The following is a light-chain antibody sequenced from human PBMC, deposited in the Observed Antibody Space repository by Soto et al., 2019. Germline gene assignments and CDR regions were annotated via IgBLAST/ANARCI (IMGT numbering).Light chain of an antibody. CDR3: AAWDDSLNGLV. J-gene: IGLJ2*01. Sequence: QSVLTQPPSASGTPGQRVTISCSGSSSNIGSNTVNWYQQLPGTAPKLLIYNNYRRPSGVPDRFSGSKSGTSASLAISGLQSEDEADYYCAAWDDSLNGLVFGGGTKLTVL. V-gene: IGLV1-44*01. CDR1: SSNIGSNT. CDR2: NNY.